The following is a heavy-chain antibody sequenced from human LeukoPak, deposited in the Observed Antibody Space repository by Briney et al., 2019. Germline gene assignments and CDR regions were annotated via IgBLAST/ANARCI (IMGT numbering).Heavy chain of an antibody. Sequence: ASVKLSCKASGYTFTSYGISWVRQAPGQGLEWMGWISAYNGNTNYAQKLQGRVTMTTDTSTSTAYMELRSLRSDDTAVYYCARDRGGSYYEPFDYWGQGTLVTVSS. CDR2: ISAYNGNT. V-gene: IGHV1-18*01. D-gene: IGHD2-15*01. CDR3: ARDRGGSYYEPFDY. J-gene: IGHJ4*02. CDR1: GYTFTSYG.